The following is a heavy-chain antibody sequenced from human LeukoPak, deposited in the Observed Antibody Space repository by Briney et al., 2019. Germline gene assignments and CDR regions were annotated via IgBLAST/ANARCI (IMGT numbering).Heavy chain of an antibody. Sequence: GGSLRLSCAVSGVTFSRYWMSWVRQAPGKGREGVANIKQDGSEKFYVDSVKGRFTVSRDNAKNSLYLQMNRLSAEDTAVYYCARETWELLPAFDYSGQGTLVTVSS. V-gene: IGHV3-7*01. CDR1: GVTFSRYW. D-gene: IGHD1-26*01. CDR2: IKQDGSEK. CDR3: ARETWELLPAFDY. J-gene: IGHJ4*02.